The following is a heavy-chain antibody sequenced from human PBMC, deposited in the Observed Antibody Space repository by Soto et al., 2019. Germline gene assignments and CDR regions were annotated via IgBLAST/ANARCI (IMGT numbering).Heavy chain of an antibody. CDR2: ISATEGIT. Sequence: LRLSCAASGFTVSGQSMTWVRQAPGKGLEWISGISATEGITFYADSVRGRFTISRDKSKNTIYLQMSSLTVEDTATYYCSRSSVYGDLWAQGPMVTVS. V-gene: IGHV3-23*01. CDR3: SRSSVYGDL. J-gene: IGHJ4*02. CDR1: GFTVSGQS. D-gene: IGHD3-10*01.